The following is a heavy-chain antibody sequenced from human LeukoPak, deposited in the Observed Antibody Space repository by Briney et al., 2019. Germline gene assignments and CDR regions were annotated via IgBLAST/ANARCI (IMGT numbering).Heavy chain of an antibody. D-gene: IGHD3-3*01. V-gene: IGHV3-23*01. CDR1: GFTFSTYS. Sequence: PGASLRLSCAASGFTFSTYSMNWVRQAPGKGLEWVSAISGSGGGTYYADSVKGRFTISRDNSKNTLYLQMNSLRAEDTAVYYCAKREGVDTIFGVVTSGGMDVWAKGPRSPSS. CDR2: ISGSGGGT. CDR3: AKREGVDTIFGVVTSGGMDV. J-gene: IGHJ6*02.